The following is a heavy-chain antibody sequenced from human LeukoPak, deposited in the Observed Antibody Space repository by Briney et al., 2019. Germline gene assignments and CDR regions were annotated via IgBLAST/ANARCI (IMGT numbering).Heavy chain of an antibody. CDR2: ISSSSSYI. CDR1: GFTFSSYS. CDR3: ARESPFLGATAHFNY. D-gene: IGHD1-26*01. V-gene: IGHV3-21*01. Sequence: PGGSLRLSCAASGFTFSSYSMNWVRQAPGKGLEWVSSISSSSSYIYYADSVKGRFTISRDNAKNSLYLQMYSLRAEDTAVYYCARESPFLGATAHFNYWGQGTLVTVSS. J-gene: IGHJ4*02.